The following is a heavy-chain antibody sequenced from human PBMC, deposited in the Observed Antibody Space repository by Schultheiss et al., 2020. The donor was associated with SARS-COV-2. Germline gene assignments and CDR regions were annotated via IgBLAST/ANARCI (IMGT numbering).Heavy chain of an antibody. J-gene: IGHJ4*02. D-gene: IGHD3-16*01. CDR2: IRSKAYGETI. Sequence: GGSLRLSCAASGFTFSSYAMHWVRQAPGKGLEWVGFIRSKAYGETIKYAASVKDRFSISRDDSKNIAYLQMNSLKSEDTAVYYCSRGLGLRPYLDVWGQGTLVTVSS. V-gene: IGHV3-49*04. CDR1: GFTFSSYA. CDR3: SRGLGLRPYLDV.